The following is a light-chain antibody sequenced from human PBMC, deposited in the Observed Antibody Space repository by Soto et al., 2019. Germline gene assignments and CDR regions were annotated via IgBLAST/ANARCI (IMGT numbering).Light chain of an antibody. CDR2: GAS. CDR1: QTFSNSF. J-gene: IGKJ5*01. Sequence: EIVLTQSPGTLSLSPGEGATLSWRASQTFSNSFLSWFQQIPGQAPRLLIYGASMRATGIPDRFSGSGSGTDFTLTISRLEPEDFAVYYCQQCGSSSTFGQGTRLEIK. V-gene: IGKV3-20*01. CDR3: QQCGSSST.